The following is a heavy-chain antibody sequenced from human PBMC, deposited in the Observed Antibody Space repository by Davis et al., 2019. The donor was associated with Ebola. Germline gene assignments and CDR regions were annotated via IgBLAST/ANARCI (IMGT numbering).Heavy chain of an antibody. Sequence: AASVKVSCKASGYTFTSYHMHWVRQAPGQGLEWMGIINPSGGSTSYAQKFQGRVTITADESTSTAYMELSSLRSDDTAVYYCARGRPWLWVATPLRFDYWGQGALVIVSS. CDR2: INPSGGST. J-gene: IGHJ4*02. CDR1: GYTFTSYH. D-gene: IGHD5-12*01. CDR3: ARGRPWLWVATPLRFDY. V-gene: IGHV1-46*01.